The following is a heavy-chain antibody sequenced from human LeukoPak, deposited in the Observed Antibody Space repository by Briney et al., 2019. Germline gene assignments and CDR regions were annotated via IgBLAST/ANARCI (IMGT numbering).Heavy chain of an antibody. D-gene: IGHD3-3*01. J-gene: IGHJ6*02. Sequence: PSETLSLTCTVSGGSISSSSYYWGWIRQPPGKGLEWVSAISGSGGSTYYADSVKGRFTISRDNSKNTLYLQMNSLRAEDTAVYYCAKAGDFWSGYYYYYYGVDVWGQGTTVTVSS. CDR1: GGSISSSSYY. CDR3: AKAGDFWSGYYYYYYGVDV. CDR2: ISGSGGST. V-gene: IGHV3-23*01.